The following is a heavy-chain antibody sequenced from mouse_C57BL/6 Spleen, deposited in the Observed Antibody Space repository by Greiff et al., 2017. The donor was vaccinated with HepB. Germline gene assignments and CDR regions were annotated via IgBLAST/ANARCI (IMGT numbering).Heavy chain of an antibody. Sequence: QVQLKQPGAELVKPGASVKLSCKASGYTFTSYWMQWVKQRPGQGLEWIGEIDPSDSYTNYNQKFKGKATLTVDTSSSTAYMQLSSLTSEDSAVYYCARRHDYDDAMDYWGQGTSVTVSS. J-gene: IGHJ4*01. V-gene: IGHV1-50*01. CDR3: ARRHDYDDAMDY. CDR2: IDPSDSYT. CDR1: GYTFTSYW. D-gene: IGHD2-4*01.